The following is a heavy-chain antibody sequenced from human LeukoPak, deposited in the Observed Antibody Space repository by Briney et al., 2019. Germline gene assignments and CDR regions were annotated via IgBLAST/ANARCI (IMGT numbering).Heavy chain of an antibody. CDR2: IYPGNSDT. D-gene: IGHD1-26*01. V-gene: IGHV5-51*01. Sequence: GESLQISCKGSGYSFTSYWIGWLRQMPGKGLEWMGIIYPGNSDTRYSPSLQGRVTISADKSISTAYLQWSGLKASDTAMYYCARPVGGNDMDVWGQGTTVTVSS. CDR3: ARPVGGNDMDV. J-gene: IGHJ6*02. CDR1: GYSFTSYW.